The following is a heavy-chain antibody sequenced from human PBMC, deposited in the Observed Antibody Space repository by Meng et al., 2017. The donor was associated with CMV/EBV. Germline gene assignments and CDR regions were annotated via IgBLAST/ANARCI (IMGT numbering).Heavy chain of an antibody. CDR2: ISYDGSSE. Sequence: GESLQISCAAFGSTFSSYAMYWVRQAPGKGLEWVAVISYDGSSENYADSVKGRFTIARDNSKNTLHLQMNSLRTEDTAVYYCVREVVTRYYYNGMDVWGQGTTVTVSS. CDR3: VREVVTRYYYNGMDV. V-gene: IGHV3-30-3*01. J-gene: IGHJ6*02. CDR1: GSTFSSYA. D-gene: IGHD2-15*01.